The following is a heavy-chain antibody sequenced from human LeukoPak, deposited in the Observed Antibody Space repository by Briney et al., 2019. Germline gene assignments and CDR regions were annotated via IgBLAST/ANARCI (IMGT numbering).Heavy chain of an antibody. CDR2: ISGNGGDT. Sequence: PGGSLRLSCAAAGFTFNNYALSWVRQAPGKGLEWVSAISGNGGDTYYADSVKGRFTVSRDISKSTLYLQMNSLRVEDTAVYYCARDSNGPAFWGQGTLVTVSS. V-gene: IGHV3-23*01. CDR1: GFTFNNYA. D-gene: IGHD3-22*01. J-gene: IGHJ4*02. CDR3: ARDSNGPAF.